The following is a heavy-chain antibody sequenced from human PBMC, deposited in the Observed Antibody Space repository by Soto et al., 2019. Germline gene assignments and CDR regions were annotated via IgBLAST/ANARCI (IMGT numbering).Heavy chain of an antibody. D-gene: IGHD3-16*01. Sequence: EVRLVASGGDLVQPGGSLRLSCAASGLTLSGYWMSWVRQAPGKGLEWVADINQDGSGEYYVDSVKGRFTMSRDNAKNSLCLFMHSLRAEDTAIYYCARVPSQESRYVWFDPWGQGTLVTVSS. CDR3: ARVPSQESRYVWFDP. CDR2: INQDGSGE. V-gene: IGHV3-7*03. J-gene: IGHJ5*02. CDR1: GLTLSGYW.